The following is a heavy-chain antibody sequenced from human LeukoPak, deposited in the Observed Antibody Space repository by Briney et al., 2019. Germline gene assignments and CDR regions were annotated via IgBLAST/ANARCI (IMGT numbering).Heavy chain of an antibody. CDR2: ISSSSSYI. Sequence: VGSLRLSCAASGFTFSSDSMNWVRQAPGKGLEWVSSISSSSSYIYYADSVKGRFTISRDNAKNSLYLQMTSLRAEDPAVYYCARARGYSGPGDFDYWGQGTLVTVSS. J-gene: IGHJ4*02. CDR3: ARARGYSGPGDFDY. V-gene: IGHV3-21*01. CDR1: GFTFSSDS. D-gene: IGHD5-12*01.